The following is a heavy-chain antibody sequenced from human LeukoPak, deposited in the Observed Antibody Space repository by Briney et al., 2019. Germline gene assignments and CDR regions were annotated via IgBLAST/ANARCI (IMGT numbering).Heavy chain of an antibody. J-gene: IGHJ4*02. CDR2: ISSSSSYI. Sequence: PGGSLRLSCAASGFTFSSYSMNWVRQAPGKGLEWVSSISSSSSYIYYADSVKGRFTISRDNAKNSLYLQMNSLRAEDTAVYYCARASPGDFWSGYYFDYWGRGTLVTVSS. CDR1: GFTFSSYS. V-gene: IGHV3-21*01. D-gene: IGHD3-3*01. CDR3: ARASPGDFWSGYYFDY.